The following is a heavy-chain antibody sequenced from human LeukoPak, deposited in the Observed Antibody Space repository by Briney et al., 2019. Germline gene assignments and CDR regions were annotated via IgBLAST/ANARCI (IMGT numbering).Heavy chain of an antibody. CDR2: ISSSSSYI. Sequence: GGSLRLSCAASGFTVSSNYMSWVRQAPGKGLEWVSSISSSSSYIYYADSVKGRFTISRDNAKNSLYLQMNSLRAEDTAVYYCARALPDYYDSSGYQAFDIWGQGTMVTVSS. V-gene: IGHV3-21*01. J-gene: IGHJ3*02. CDR1: GFTVSSNY. CDR3: ARALPDYYDSSGYQAFDI. D-gene: IGHD3-22*01.